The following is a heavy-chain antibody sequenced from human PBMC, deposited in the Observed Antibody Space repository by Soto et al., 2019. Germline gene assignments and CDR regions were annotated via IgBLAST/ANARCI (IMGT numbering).Heavy chain of an antibody. D-gene: IGHD4-17*01. V-gene: IGHV3-74*01. Sequence: PGGSLRLSCAASGFTFSSYWMHGVRQAPGKGLVWVSRINSDGSSTSYADSVKGRFTISRDNAKNTLYLQMNSLRAEDTALYYCAKDLGPRYSYGDPTYYYYGMDVWGQGTTVTVSS. CDR1: GFTFSSYW. CDR2: INSDGSST. J-gene: IGHJ6*02. CDR3: AKDLGPRYSYGDPTYYYYGMDV.